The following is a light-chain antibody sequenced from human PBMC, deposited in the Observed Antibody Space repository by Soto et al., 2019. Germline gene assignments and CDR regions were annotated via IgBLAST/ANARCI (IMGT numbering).Light chain of an antibody. CDR3: QQYGSSLSIT. Sequence: EIVVTNSLCTLSLSPGERATLSCRASQSVSSSYLAWYQQKPVQAPRLLIYGASSRATGIPDRFSGSGSGTDFTLTISRLEPEDFAVYYCQQYGSSLSITFGQGTRLEIK. CDR2: GAS. V-gene: IGKV3-20*01. CDR1: QSVSSSY. J-gene: IGKJ5*01.